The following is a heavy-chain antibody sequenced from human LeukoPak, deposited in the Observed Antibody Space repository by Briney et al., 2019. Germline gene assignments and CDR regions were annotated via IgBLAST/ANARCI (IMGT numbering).Heavy chain of an antibody. CDR2: ISSSGSYI. J-gene: IGHJ5*02. D-gene: IGHD6-19*01. CDR3: VRIAVAGDWFDP. CDR1: GFTFSSYS. Sequence: GGSLRLSCAASGFTFSSYSMNWVRQAPGKGLEWVSSISSSGSYIYHADSVRGRFTISRDNAKNSLYLQMNSLRAEGTAVYYCVRIAVAGDWFDPWGQGTLVTVSS. V-gene: IGHV3-21*01.